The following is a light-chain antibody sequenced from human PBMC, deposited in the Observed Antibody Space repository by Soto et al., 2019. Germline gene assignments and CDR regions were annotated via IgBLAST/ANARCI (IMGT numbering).Light chain of an antibody. CDR2: GAS. CDR3: QQTYDNTPT. Sequence: DIQMTQSPSSLFASVGDTVTIPFRARQTISTDVSWYQQKPGKALKLLIFGASTLQSGVPSRFSGSGSGTEFILTISRLQSEDFATYYCQQTYDNTPTFGQGTKVDIK. V-gene: IGKV1-39*01. J-gene: IGKJ1*01. CDR1: QTISTD.